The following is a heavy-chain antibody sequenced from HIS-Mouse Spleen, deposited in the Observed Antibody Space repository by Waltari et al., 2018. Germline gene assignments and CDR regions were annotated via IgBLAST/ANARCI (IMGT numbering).Heavy chain of an antibody. D-gene: IGHD1-26*01. J-gene: IGHJ4*02. Sequence: QVQLVASGGGVVQPGRSLTLPCAALGFTFIRYGMHWVRQAPGKGLEWVAVISYDGSNKYYADSVKGRFTISRDNSKNTLYLQMNSLRAEDTAVYYCAKDTSGSYSDYWGQGTLVTVSS. V-gene: IGHV3-30*18. CDR2: ISYDGSNK. CDR3: AKDTSGSYSDY. CDR1: GFTFIRYG.